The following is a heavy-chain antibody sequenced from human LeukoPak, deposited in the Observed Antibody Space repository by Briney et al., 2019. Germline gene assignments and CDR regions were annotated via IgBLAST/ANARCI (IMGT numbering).Heavy chain of an antibody. Sequence: GGSLRLSCAASGFTFSSYAMGWVRQAPGKGLEWVSAISGSGGSTYYADSVKGRFTISRDNSKNTLYLQMNSLRAEDTAVYYCAKEVKWESIYYYMDVWGKGTTVTVSS. D-gene: IGHD1-26*01. CDR1: GFTFSSYA. CDR3: AKEVKWESIYYYMDV. CDR2: ISGSGGST. J-gene: IGHJ6*03. V-gene: IGHV3-23*01.